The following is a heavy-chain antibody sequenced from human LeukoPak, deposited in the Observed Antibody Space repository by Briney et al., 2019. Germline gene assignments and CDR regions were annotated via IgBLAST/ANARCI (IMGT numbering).Heavy chain of an antibody. V-gene: IGHV3-30*18. CDR2: LSYDGANK. D-gene: IGHD4-17*01. J-gene: IGHJ4*02. CDR3: AKGGTSVTRYVDH. CDR1: GFTFSSYS. Sequence: GGTLRLSCVASGFTFSSYSMRWVRQTPGKGLEWVGILSYDGANKYYGESVKGRFTISRDNSQNTVYLQMNSLRADDTAVYYCAKGGTSVTRYVDHWGQGTLVTVSS.